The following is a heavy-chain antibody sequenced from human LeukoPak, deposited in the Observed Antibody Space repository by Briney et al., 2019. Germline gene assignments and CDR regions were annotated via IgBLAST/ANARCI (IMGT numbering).Heavy chain of an antibody. Sequence: PSETLSVTCTVSGYSISSGYYWGWIRQPPGKGLEWIGSIYHSGSTYYNPSLKSRVTISVDTSKNQFSLKLSSVTAADTAVHYCARDTTMVRGVIIKGLDYWGQGTLVTVSS. CDR1: GYSISSGYY. CDR2: IYHSGST. V-gene: IGHV4-38-2*02. J-gene: IGHJ4*02. CDR3: ARDTTMVRGVIIKGLDY. D-gene: IGHD3-10*01.